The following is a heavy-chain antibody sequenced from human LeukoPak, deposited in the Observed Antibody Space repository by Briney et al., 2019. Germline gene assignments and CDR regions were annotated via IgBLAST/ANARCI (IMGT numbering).Heavy chain of an antibody. CDR3: ARRAVAGMGVNWFDP. CDR1: GYTFTIYS. Sequence: GASVRVSCKDSGYTFTIYSSSWGRQAPGQGGEWMGWISAYNGNTNYAQKLQGRVTMPTHTSTSTAYMELRSLRSDDTAVYYCARRAVAGMGVNWFDPWGQGTLVTVSS. CDR2: ISAYNGNT. J-gene: IGHJ5*02. D-gene: IGHD6-19*01. V-gene: IGHV1-18*01.